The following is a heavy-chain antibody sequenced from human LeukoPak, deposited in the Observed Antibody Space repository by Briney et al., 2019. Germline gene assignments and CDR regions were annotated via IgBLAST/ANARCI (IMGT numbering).Heavy chain of an antibody. J-gene: IGHJ5*02. CDR1: GGTFSSYA. V-gene: IGHV1-69*13. CDR3: ARVKSGDDILTGYYPSQYNWFDP. D-gene: IGHD3-9*01. CDR2: IIPIFGTA. Sequence: ASVKVSCKASGGTFSSYAISWVRQAPGQGLEWMGGIIPIFGTANYAQKFQGRVTITADESTSTAYMELSSLRSEDTAVYYCARVKSGDDILTGYYPSQYNWFDPWGQGTLVTVSS.